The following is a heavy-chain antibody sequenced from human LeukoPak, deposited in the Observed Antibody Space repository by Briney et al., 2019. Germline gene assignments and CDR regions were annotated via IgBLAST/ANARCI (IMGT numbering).Heavy chain of an antibody. CDR2: IIPIFGTA. D-gene: IGHD3-9*01. Sequence: GASVKVSCKASGGTFSSYAISWVRQAPGQGLEWMGGIIPIFGTANYAQKFQGRVTITTDESTGTAYVELSSLRSEDTAVYYCARQDYDILTWYYFDYWGQGTLVTVSS. V-gene: IGHV1-69*05. J-gene: IGHJ4*02. CDR1: GGTFSSYA. CDR3: ARQDYDILTWYYFDY.